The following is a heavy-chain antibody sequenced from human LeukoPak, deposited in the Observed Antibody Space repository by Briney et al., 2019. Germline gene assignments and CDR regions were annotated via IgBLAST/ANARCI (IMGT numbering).Heavy chain of an antibody. D-gene: IGHD4-17*01. Sequence: GGSLRLSCAASGFTFSSYAMSWVRQVPGKGLEWVSTIIGSGDGTYHADSVKGRFTISRDNSKNTLYLQMNYLKAEDTAVYYCAKKATTVTIGNWFDSWGQGTLVTVSS. CDR1: GFTFSSYA. J-gene: IGHJ5*01. CDR2: IIGSGDGT. CDR3: AKKATTVTIGNWFDS. V-gene: IGHV3-23*01.